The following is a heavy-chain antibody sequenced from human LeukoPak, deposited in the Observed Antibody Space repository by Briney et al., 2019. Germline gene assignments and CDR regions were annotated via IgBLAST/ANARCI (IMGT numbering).Heavy chain of an antibody. Sequence: ASVKVSCKASGYTFTGYYMPWVRQAPGQGLEWMGWINPNSGGTNYAQKFQGRVTMTRDTSISTAYMELSRLRSDDTAVYYCARETRYCSGGSCEFDYWGQGTLVTVSS. CDR2: INPNSGGT. J-gene: IGHJ4*02. CDR3: ARETRYCSGGSCEFDY. V-gene: IGHV1-2*02. CDR1: GYTFTGYY. D-gene: IGHD2-15*01.